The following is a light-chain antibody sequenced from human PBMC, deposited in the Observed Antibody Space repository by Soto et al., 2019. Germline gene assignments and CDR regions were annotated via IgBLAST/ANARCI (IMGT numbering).Light chain of an antibody. CDR2: DVN. Sequence: QSALTQPASVSGSPGQSITVSCTGTGSDVGGYNYVSWYQQYPGQAPKLMIYDVNKWPSGVSNRFSGSKSGNTASLTISGLQVEDKADYYCSSYTSTNALVFGVGTKLTVL. CDR3: SSYTSTNALV. CDR1: GSDVGGYNY. J-gene: IGLJ1*01. V-gene: IGLV2-14*03.